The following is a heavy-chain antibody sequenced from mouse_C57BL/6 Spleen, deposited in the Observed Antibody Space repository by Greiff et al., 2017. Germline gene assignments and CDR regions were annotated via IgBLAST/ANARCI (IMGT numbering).Heavy chain of an antibody. CDR3: ARARYPYSFDY. CDR1: GFTFSSYA. V-gene: IGHV5-4*01. Sequence: EVQLVESGGGLVKPGGSLKLSCAASGFTFSSYAMSWVRQTPGKRLEWVATISDGGSYTYYPDNVKGRFTISRDNAKNTLYLQLSHLKSEDTAMYYCARARYPYSFDYWGQGTTLTVSS. CDR2: ISDGGSYT. J-gene: IGHJ2*01.